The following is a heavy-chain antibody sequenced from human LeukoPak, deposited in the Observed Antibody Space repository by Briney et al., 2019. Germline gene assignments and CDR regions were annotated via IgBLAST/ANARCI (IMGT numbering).Heavy chain of an antibody. Sequence: SETLSLTCTVSGGSISSYYWSWIRQPAGKGLEWIGRIYTSGSTNYNPSLKSRVTMSVDTSKNQFSLKLSSVTAADTAVYYCARGRIVVVPAAISRGLYYYMDVWGKGTTVTVSS. J-gene: IGHJ6*03. D-gene: IGHD2-2*02. CDR2: IYTSGST. V-gene: IGHV4-4*07. CDR3: ARGRIVVVPAAISRGLYYYMDV. CDR1: GGSISSYY.